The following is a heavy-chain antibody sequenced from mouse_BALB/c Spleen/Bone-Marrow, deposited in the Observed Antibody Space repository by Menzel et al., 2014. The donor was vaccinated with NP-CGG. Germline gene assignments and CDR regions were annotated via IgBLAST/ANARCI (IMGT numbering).Heavy chain of an antibody. CDR1: GYTFTSYW. V-gene: IGHV1-52*01. CDR3: ARRRGTMITTRDAMDY. D-gene: IGHD2-4*01. CDR2: IDPYDSET. J-gene: IGHJ4*01. Sequence: QVQLQQSGAELVRPGASVKLSCKASGYTFTSYWMNWVKQRPEQGLEWIGRIDPYDSETHYNQKFKDKAILTVDKSSSTAYMQLSSLTSEDSAVYYCARRRGTMITTRDAMDYWDQGTSVTVSS.